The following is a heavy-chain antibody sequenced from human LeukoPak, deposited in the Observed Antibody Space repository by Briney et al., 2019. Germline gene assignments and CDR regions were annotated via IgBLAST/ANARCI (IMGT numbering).Heavy chain of an antibody. CDR2: FYRSGST. CDR3: ARLQVSVSSTSGY. D-gene: IGHD6-13*01. CDR1: GYSYRRGYY. Sequence: PSDTLSLTCALSGYSYRRGYYWGWTRPPPGKGLEWIGCFYRSGSTFYNPSLKTRLTLPGDISKHPFSLNLSSVTPADAPVYYCARLQVSVSSTSGYWGQGTLVTVAS. J-gene: IGHJ4*02. V-gene: IGHV4-38-2*01.